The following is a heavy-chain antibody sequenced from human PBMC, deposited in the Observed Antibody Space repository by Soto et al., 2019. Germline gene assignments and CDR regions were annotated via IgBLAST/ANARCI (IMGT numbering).Heavy chain of an antibody. J-gene: IGHJ4*02. CDR3: ATRRGAWYAADY. V-gene: IGHV3-33*01. CDR2: IWYDGSKA. D-gene: IGHD6-13*01. Sequence: QVQLVESGGGVVQPGGSLRLSCAASGFTFRNYGMHWVRQAPGKGLDWVAIIWYDGSKANYADSVKGRFTVSRDNSKNTLYLQMNMLRDEDTAVYYCATRRGAWYAADYWGQGALVTVSS. CDR1: GFTFRNYG.